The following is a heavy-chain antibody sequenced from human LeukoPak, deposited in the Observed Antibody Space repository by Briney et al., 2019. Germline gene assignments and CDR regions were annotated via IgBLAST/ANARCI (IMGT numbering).Heavy chain of an antibody. CDR3: ARDTGQWLEFDY. D-gene: IGHD6-19*01. Sequence: PGGSLRLSCAASGFTFDDYGMSWVPQAPGQGLEWVFGINWNGGSTGYADSVKGRFTISRANAKTSLYLQMNSLRAQATALYYCARDTGQWLEFDYWGQGTLVTVSP. CDR1: GFTFDDYG. CDR2: INWNGGST. V-gene: IGHV3-20*04. J-gene: IGHJ4*02.